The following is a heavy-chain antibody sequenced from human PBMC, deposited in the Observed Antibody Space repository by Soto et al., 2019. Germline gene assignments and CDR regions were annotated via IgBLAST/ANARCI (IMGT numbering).Heavy chain of an antibody. CDR2: VSVSGATA. V-gene: IGHV3-23*01. J-gene: IGHJ4*02. CDR1: GFTFNIYA. Sequence: EVQLLESGGRLVQPGGSLRHACSASGFTFNIYAMSWVRQAPGKGLEWVSGVSVSGATAHYADPVKGRFTISRDNSKNTKSPQMSSLRAEDTALYYCANVRGPYISGWYDFDSGGQGTLFTVSS. CDR3: ANVRGPYISGWYDFDS. D-gene: IGHD6-19*01.